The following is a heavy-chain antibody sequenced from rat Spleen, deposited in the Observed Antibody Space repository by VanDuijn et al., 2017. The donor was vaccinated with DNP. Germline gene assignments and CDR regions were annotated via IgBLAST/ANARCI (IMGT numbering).Heavy chain of an antibody. J-gene: IGHJ2*01. Sequence: EVQLVETGGGLVQPGGSLRLSCAASGFTFSKYGMAWIRQVPGKGLEWVASITSSGGSTYYPDSVKGRFMISRDDTKNTLHLQMNSLRSEDTATIYCARDGGGPFDYWGQGVMVTVSS. D-gene: IGHD1-11*01. CDR1: GFTFSKYG. CDR2: ITSSGGST. V-gene: IGHV5S13*01. CDR3: ARDGGGPFDY.